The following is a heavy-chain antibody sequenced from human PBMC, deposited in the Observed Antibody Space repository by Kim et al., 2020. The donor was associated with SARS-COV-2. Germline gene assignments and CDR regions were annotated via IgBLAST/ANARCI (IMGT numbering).Heavy chain of an antibody. J-gene: IGHJ5*02. V-gene: IGHV3-9*01. CDR3: ANPRA. Sequence: WNSGSIGYADSVKGRFTISRDNAKNSLYLQMNSLRAEDTALYYCANPRAWGQGTLVTVSS. CDR2: WNSGSI.